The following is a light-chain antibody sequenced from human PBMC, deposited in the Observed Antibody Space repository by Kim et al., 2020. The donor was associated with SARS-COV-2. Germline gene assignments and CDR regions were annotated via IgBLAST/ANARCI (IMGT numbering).Light chain of an antibody. CDR2: FAS. J-gene: IGKJ4*01. V-gene: IGKV6-21*01. Sequence: VTPKEKVTITCRASQSIGSSLHWYQQKPDQSPKLLVKFASQSFSGVPSRFSGSGSGTDFTLTISSLEAEDAATYYCLQSSSFLFTFGGGTKVDIK. CDR1: QSIGSS. CDR3: LQSSSFLFT.